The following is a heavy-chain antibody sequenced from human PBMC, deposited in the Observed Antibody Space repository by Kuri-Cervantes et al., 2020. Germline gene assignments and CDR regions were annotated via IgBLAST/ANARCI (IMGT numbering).Heavy chain of an antibody. CDR3: AKFATIFGVVIMDYDY. D-gene: IGHD3-3*01. Sequence: GESLKISCAASGFTFDNFAMSWVRLAAGQEMEWVSGVTAGGVSTHYADSVKGRFTVSRDNSKNTLYLQMNSLRAEDTAVYYCAKFATIFGVVIMDYDYWGQGTLVTVSS. CDR1: GFTFDNFA. V-gene: IGHV3-23*01. J-gene: IGHJ4*02. CDR2: VTAGGVST.